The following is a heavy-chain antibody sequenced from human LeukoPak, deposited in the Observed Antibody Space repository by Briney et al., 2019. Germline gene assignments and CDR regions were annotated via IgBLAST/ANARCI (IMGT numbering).Heavy chain of an antibody. D-gene: IGHD2-15*01. J-gene: IGHJ3*02. V-gene: IGHV3-21*01. CDR3: ASHNNIVVTLTDAFDI. CDR2: ISSSSSYI. Sequence: GGSLRLSCAASGFTFSSYSMNWVRQAPRKGLEWVSSISSSSSYIYYADSVKGRFTISRDNAKNSLYLQMNSLRAEDTAVYYCASHNNIVVTLTDAFDIWGQGTMVTVSS. CDR1: GFTFSSYS.